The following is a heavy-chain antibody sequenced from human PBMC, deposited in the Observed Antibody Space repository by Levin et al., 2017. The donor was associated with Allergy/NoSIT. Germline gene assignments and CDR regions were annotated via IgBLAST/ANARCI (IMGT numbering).Heavy chain of an antibody. CDR3: ARGYSYCGGDCYYY. J-gene: IGHJ4*02. D-gene: IGHD2-21*02. Sequence: GESLKISCAASGFTFTTYWMHWVRQAPGKGLVWVSRISNDGSSTTYADSVKGRFTISRDNAKNTLYLQMDSLRAEDTGVYYCARGYSYCGGDCYYYWGQGTLVTVSS. CDR2: ISNDGSST. V-gene: IGHV3-74*01. CDR1: GFTFTTYW.